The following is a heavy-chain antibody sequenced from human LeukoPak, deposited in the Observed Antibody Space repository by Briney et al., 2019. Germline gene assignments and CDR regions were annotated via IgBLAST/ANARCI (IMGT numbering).Heavy chain of an antibody. D-gene: IGHD6-25*01. Sequence: ASVKVSCKPSGYTFSGFYMHWVRQAPGQGLDWMGWINPNSGDTNYAQKFHGRVTMTSDTSINTAYMELSRLTSDDTAVYHCARVADGYYFDYWGQGTLVTVSS. V-gene: IGHV1-2*02. CDR2: INPNSGDT. CDR1: GYTFSGFY. J-gene: IGHJ4*02. CDR3: ARVADGYYFDY.